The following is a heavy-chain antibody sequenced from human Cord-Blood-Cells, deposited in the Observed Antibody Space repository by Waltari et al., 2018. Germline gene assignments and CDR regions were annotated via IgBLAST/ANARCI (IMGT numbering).Heavy chain of an antibody. CDR1: GGSFSGYY. V-gene: IGHV4-34*01. D-gene: IGHD3-3*01. J-gene: IGHJ4*02. CDR2: INHSGST. Sequence: QVQLQQWGAGLLKPSETLSLTCAVYGGSFSGYYWSWIRQPPGKGLEWIGEINHSGSTNYNPSLKSRFTISVDTSKNQFSLKLSSVTAADTAVYYCAGGILEWLTIDYWGQGTLVTVSS. CDR3: AGGILEWLTIDY.